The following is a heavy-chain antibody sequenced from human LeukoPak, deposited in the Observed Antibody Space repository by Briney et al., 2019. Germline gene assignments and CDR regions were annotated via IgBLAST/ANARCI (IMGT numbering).Heavy chain of an antibody. CDR1: GFTFSSYG. J-gene: IGHJ4*02. Sequence: GGSLRLSCAASGFTFSSYGMHWVRQAPGKGLEWVAVISYDGSDKYYADSVKGRFTISRDNSKNTLYLQMNSLRAEDTAVYYCAKGFSVASGTGFDYWGQGTLVTVSS. CDR2: ISYDGSDK. V-gene: IGHV3-30*18. CDR3: AKGFSVASGTGFDY. D-gene: IGHD6-19*01.